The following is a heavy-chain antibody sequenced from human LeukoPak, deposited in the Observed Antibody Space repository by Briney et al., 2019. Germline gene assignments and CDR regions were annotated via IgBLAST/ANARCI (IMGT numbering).Heavy chain of an antibody. CDR3: ARDQGRYVDPYYFDF. D-gene: IGHD3-9*01. J-gene: IGHJ4*02. CDR2: ISSSSSYI. Sequence: GGSLRLSCAASGFTFSSYSMNWVRQAPGKGLEWVSSISSSSSYIYYADSVKGRFTIFRDNAKNSLYLQMNSLRAEDTAVYYCARDQGRYVDPYYFDFWGQGTLVTVSS. CDR1: GFTFSSYS. V-gene: IGHV3-21*01.